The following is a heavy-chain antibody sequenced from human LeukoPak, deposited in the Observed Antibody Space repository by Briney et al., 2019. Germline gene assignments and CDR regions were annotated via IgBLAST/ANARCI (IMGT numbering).Heavy chain of an antibody. D-gene: IGHD1-26*01. V-gene: IGHV3-74*01. CDR2: INTDGSST. CDR1: GFTFSSYW. CDR3: ARDPSGSGSDWPNWGFDY. J-gene: IGHJ4*02. Sequence: PGGSLRLSCAASGFTFSSYWMHWVRQAPGKGLVWVLRINTDGSSTSYADSVKGRLTISRDNAKNTVYLQMNSLRAEDTAVYYCARDPSGSGSDWPNWGFDYWGQGTLVTVSS.